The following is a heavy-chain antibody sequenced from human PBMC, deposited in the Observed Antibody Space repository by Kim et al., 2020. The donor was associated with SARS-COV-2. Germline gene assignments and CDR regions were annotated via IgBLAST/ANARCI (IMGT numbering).Heavy chain of an antibody. J-gene: IGHJ6*03. CDR1: GFTFSSYE. D-gene: IGHD3-22*01. V-gene: IGHV3-48*03. CDR2: ISSSGSTI. CDR3: ARADYYDSSGYYFGYYYYYYYYMDV. Sequence: GGSLRLSCAASGFTFSSYEMNWVRQAPGKGLEWVSYISSSGSTIYYADSVKGRFTISRDNAKNSLYLQMNSLRAEDTAVYYCARADYYDSSGYYFGYYYYYYYYMDVWGKGTTVTVSS.